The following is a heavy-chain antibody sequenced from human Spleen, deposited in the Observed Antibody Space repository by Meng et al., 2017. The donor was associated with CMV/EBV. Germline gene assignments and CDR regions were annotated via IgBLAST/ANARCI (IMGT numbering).Heavy chain of an antibody. V-gene: IGHV3-23*03. CDR3: AKVSSSGDGYNLYFDY. CDR2: IYSGGSST. J-gene: IGHJ4*01. CDR1: GFSFTNFA. Sequence: GGSLRLSCAASGFSFTNFAMNWVRQAPGKGLEWVSVIYSGGSSTYYADSVKGRFTISRDNSKNTLYLQMNSLRAEDTAVYYCAKVSSSGDGYNLYFDYWGQGTLVTVSS. D-gene: IGHD5-24*01.